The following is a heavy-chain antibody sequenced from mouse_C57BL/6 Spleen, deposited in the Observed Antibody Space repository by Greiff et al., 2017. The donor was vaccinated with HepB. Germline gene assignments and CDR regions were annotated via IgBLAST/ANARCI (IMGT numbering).Heavy chain of an antibody. V-gene: IGHV5-17*01. Sequence: EVQGVESGGGLVKPGGSLKLSCAASGFTFSDYGMHWVRQAPEKGLEWVAYISSGSSTIYYADTVKGRFTISRDNAENTLFLQMTSLRSEDTAMYYCARSYDYDDGWYFDVWGTGTTVTVSS. CDR3: ARSYDYDDGWYFDV. D-gene: IGHD2-4*01. CDR2: ISSGSSTI. J-gene: IGHJ1*03. CDR1: GFTFSDYG.